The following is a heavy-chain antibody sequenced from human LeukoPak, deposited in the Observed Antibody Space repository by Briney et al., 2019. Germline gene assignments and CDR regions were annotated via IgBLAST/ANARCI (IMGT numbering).Heavy chain of an antibody. J-gene: IGHJ4*02. CDR2: IDWDDDK. V-gene: IGHV2-70*01. Sequence: SGPALVKPTQTLTLTCTFSGFSLSTSGMCVSWIRQPPGKALEWLALIDWDDDKYYSTSLKTRLTISKDTSKNQVVLTMTNMDPVDTATYYCARSSLSPPANLAAAAFDYWGQGTLVTVSS. D-gene: IGHD6-13*01. CDR3: ARSSLSPPANLAAAAFDY. CDR1: GFSLSTSGMC.